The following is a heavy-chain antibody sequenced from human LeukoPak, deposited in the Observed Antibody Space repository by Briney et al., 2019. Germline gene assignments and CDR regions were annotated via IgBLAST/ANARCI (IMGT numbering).Heavy chain of an antibody. J-gene: IGHJ6*02. D-gene: IGHD3-10*01. V-gene: IGHV1-69*06. CDR2: IIPRFGTP. CDR1: GDTFSSYA. Sequence: SVKVSCKASGDTFSSYAISWVRQAPGQGLEWMGRIIPRFGTPHYAQKFQGRLTITADKSTSTAYMELSSLRSADTAVYYCARVFWGVRGNLQYYYYGMDVWGQGTTVTVSS. CDR3: ARVFWGVRGNLQYYYYGMDV.